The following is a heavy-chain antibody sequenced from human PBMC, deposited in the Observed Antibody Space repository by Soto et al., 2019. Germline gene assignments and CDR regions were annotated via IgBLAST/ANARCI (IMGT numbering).Heavy chain of an antibody. V-gene: IGHV4-34*01. CDR2: INHSGST. Sequence: QVQLQQWGAGLLKPSETLSLTCAVYGGSFSGYYWSWIRQPPGKGLEWIGEINHSGSTNYNPSLKSRVTLSVDTCKNQFSLKLSSVTAADTAVYYCARAFRGYDYVWGSYRGGHNWFDPWGQGTLVTVSS. D-gene: IGHD3-16*02. CDR3: ARAFRGYDYVWGSYRGGHNWFDP. CDR1: GGSFSGYY. J-gene: IGHJ5*02.